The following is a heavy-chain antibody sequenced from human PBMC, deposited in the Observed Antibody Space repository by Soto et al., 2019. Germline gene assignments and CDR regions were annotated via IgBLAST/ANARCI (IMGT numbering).Heavy chain of an antibody. Sequence: PGGSLRLSCAASGFTVSSNYMSWVRQAPGKGLEWVSVIYSGGSTYYADSVKGRFTISRDNSKNTLYLQMNSLRAEDTAVYYCARESSGYYRDSYYFDYWGQGTLVTVSS. D-gene: IGHD3-22*01. J-gene: IGHJ4*02. CDR2: IYSGGST. CDR1: GFTVSSNY. CDR3: ARESSGYYRDSYYFDY. V-gene: IGHV3-53*01.